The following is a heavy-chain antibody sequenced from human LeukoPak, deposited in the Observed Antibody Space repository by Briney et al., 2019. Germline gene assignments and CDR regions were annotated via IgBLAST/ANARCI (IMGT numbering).Heavy chain of an antibody. V-gene: IGHV1-18*04. CDR3: ARGSGSYPNWFDP. D-gene: IGHD3-10*01. CDR1: RYTFPSYG. Sequence: ASVKVSCKACRYTFPSYGISWVRQVPGQGLEWMGWISAYNGNTNYAQKLQGRVTMTTDTSTSTAYMELRSLRSDDTAVYYCARGSGSYPNWFDPWGQGTLVTVSS. CDR2: ISAYNGNT. J-gene: IGHJ5*02.